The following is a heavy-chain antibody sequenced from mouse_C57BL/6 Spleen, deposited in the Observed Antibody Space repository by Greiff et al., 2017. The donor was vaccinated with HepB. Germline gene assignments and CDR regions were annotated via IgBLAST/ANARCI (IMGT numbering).Heavy chain of an antibody. CDR1: GYTFTDYY. Sequence: EVQLQQSGPELVKPGASVKISCKASGYTFTDYYMNWVKQSHGKSLEWIGDINPNNGGTSYNQKFKGKATLTVDKSSSTAYMELRSLTSEDSAVYYCARESDDYDGDAFDYWGQGTTHTVSS. D-gene: IGHD2-4*01. J-gene: IGHJ2*01. CDR3: ARESDDYDGDAFDY. V-gene: IGHV1-26*01. CDR2: INPNNGGT.